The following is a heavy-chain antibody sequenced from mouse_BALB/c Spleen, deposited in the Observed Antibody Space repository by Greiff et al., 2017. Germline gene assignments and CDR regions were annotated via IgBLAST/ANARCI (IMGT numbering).Heavy chain of an antibody. J-gene: IGHJ4*01. Sequence: VQLQQSGAELVRPGASVTLSCKASGYTFTDYEMHWVKQTPVHGLEWIGAIDPETGGTAYNQKFKGKATLTADKSSSTAYMELRSLTSEDSAVYYCARPRYEGYAMDYWGQGTSVTVSS. CDR3: ARPRYEGYAMDY. V-gene: IGHV1-15*01. CDR1: GYTFTDYE. CDR2: IDPETGGT. D-gene: IGHD2-14*01.